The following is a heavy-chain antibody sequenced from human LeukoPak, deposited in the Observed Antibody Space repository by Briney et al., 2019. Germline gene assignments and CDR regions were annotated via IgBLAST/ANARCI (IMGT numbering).Heavy chain of an antibody. CDR1: GFTFSSYA. D-gene: IGHD2-2*01. CDR2: ISGSGGST. CDR3: AKGSKDCSSTSCSPPADY. Sequence: GGSLRLSCAASGFTFSSYAMSWVRQAPGKGLEWVSAISGSGGSTYYADSVKGRFTISRDNSKNTLYLQMNSLRAEDTAVYYCAKGSKDCSSTSCSPPADYWGQGILVTVSS. J-gene: IGHJ4*02. V-gene: IGHV3-23*01.